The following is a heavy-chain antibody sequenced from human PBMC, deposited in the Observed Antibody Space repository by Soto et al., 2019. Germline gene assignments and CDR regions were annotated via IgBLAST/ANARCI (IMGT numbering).Heavy chain of an antibody. J-gene: IGHJ6*02. V-gene: IGHV3-30*18. CDR3: AKDHSGHYYYYYGMDV. Sequence: QVQLVESGGGVVQPGRSLRLSCAASGFTFSSYGMHWVRQAPGKGLEWVAVISYDGSNKYYADSVKGRFTSSRDNSKNTLYLQMSSLRAEDTAVYYCAKDHSGHYYYYYGMDVWGQGTTVTVSS. CDR1: GFTFSSYG. CDR2: ISYDGSNK. D-gene: IGHD3-10*01.